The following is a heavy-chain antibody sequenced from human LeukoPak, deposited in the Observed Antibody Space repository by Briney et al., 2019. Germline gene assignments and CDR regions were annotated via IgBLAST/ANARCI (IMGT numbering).Heavy chain of an antibody. D-gene: IGHD3-22*01. CDR2: INTNTGNP. CDR1: GYTFTNYA. J-gene: IGHJ3*02. CDR3: ARGREDYDSSGYYYEACAFDI. V-gene: IGHV7-4-1*02. Sequence: ASVKVSCKAPGYTFTNYAMNWVRQAPGQGLEWMGWINTNTGNPTYAQGFTGRFVFSLDTSVSTAYLQISSLKAEDTAVYYCARGREDYDSSGYYYEACAFDIWGQGTMVTVSS.